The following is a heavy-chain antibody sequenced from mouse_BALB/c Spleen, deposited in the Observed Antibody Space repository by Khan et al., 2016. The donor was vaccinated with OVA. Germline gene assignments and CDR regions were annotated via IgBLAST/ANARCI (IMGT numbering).Heavy chain of an antibody. D-gene: IGHD2-14*01. V-gene: IGHV9-4*02. CDR3: ARGGAAYYRNDGGAMDY. CDR1: GYTFTTAG. Sequence: QIQLVQSGPELKKPGETVRISCKASGYTFTTAGMQWVQKMPGKGLKWIGWINTHSGVPKYAEDFKGRFVFSLETSASTAYLQITNLKNEDTATXYCARGGAAYYRNDGGAMDYWGQGTSVTVSS. J-gene: IGHJ4*01. CDR2: INTHSGVP.